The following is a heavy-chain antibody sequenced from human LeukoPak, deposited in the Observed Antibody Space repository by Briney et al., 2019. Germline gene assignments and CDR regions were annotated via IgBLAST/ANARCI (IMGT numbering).Heavy chain of an antibody. CDR3: AKDRYCSSTSCQGLDV. CDR1: GFTFSNYA. V-gene: IGHV3-23*01. J-gene: IGHJ6*02. D-gene: IGHD2-2*01. CDR2: ISASGGNT. Sequence: GRSLRLSCAASGFTFSNYAMTWVRQAPGKGLEWVSSISASGGNTYYTDSVKGRFTISRDNSKNTLYLQINSLRAEDTAVYYCAKDRYCSSTSCQGLDVWGQGTTVTVSS.